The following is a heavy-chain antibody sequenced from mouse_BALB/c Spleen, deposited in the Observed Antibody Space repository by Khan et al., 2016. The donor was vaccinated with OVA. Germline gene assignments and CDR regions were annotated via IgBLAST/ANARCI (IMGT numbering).Heavy chain of an antibody. J-gene: IGHJ3*01. Sequence: EVQLQESGPGLVKPSQSLSLTCSVTGYSITSGYFWNWIRQFPGNKLEWMGYIRSDGNSNYNPSLKNRISITRDTSKNQFFQKLNSVTPEDTSTYYGARGGSSGPAWFAYWGPWTLVTVSA. V-gene: IGHV3-6*02. D-gene: IGHD3-1*01. CDR1: GYSITSGYF. CDR3: ARGGSSGPAWFAY. CDR2: IRSDGNS.